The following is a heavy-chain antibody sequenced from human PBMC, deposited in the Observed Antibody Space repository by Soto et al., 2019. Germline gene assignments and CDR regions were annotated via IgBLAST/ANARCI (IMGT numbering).Heavy chain of an antibody. CDR3: AVADCSGGSYYSDRAGQTFLYYYGMDV. CDR2: IIPIFGTA. J-gene: IGHJ6*04. V-gene: IGHV1-69*13. CDR1: GGTFSSYA. Sequence: SVKVSCKASGGTFSSYAISWVRQAPGQGLEWMGGIIPIFGTANYAQKFQGRVTITADESTSTAYMELSSLRSEDTAVYYCAVADCSGGSYYSDRAGQTFLYYYGMDVWGKGTTVTVSS. D-gene: IGHD2-15*01.